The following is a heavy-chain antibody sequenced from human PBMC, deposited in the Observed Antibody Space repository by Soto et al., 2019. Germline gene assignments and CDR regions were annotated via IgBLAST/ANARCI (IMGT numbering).Heavy chain of an antibody. CDR3: ARDVTRSITGTAMDV. J-gene: IGHJ6*02. D-gene: IGHD1-20*01. V-gene: IGHV3-21*01. Sequence: PGGSLRLSCAASGFTFSSYSMNWVRQAPGKGLEWVSSISSSSSYIYYADSVKGRFTISRENAKNSLDLQMNSLGAEDTAVYCCARDVTRSITGTAMDVWGQGTTVTVSS. CDR1: GFTFSSYS. CDR2: ISSSSSYI.